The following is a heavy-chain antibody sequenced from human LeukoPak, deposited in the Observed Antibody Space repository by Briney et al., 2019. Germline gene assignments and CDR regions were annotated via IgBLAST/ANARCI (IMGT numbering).Heavy chain of an antibody. D-gene: IGHD3-22*01. Sequence: GGSLRLSCAASGFTFSSYAMSWVRQAPGKGLEWVSAISGSGGSTYYADSVKGRFTISRDNSKNTLYLQMNSLRAEDTAVYYCATQAGITMIVVVINYFDYWGQEPWSPSPQ. CDR3: ATQAGITMIVVVINYFDY. CDR1: GFTFSSYA. J-gene: IGHJ4*01. CDR2: ISGSGGST. V-gene: IGHV3-23*01.